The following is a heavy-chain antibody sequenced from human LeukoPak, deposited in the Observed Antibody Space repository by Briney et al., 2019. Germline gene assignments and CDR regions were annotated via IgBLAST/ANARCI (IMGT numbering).Heavy chain of an antibody. CDR2: IYYSGST. J-gene: IGHJ4*02. CDR1: GGSISSYY. V-gene: IGHV4-59*01. CDR3: AGFYGASSDY. Sequence: SETLSLTCTVSGGSISSYYWSWIRQPPGKGLEWIGYIYYSGSTNYNPSLKSRVTISVDTSKNQFSLKLSSVTAADTAVYYCAGFYGASSDYWGQGTLVTVSS. D-gene: IGHD4-17*01.